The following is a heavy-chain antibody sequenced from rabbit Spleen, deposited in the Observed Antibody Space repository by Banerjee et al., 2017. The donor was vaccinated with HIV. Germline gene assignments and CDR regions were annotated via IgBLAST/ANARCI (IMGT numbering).Heavy chain of an antibody. V-gene: IGHV1S45*01. CDR1: GFSFSGGYW. Sequence: QQQLVESGGGLVKPGASLTLTCKASGFSFSGGYWMCWGRQAPGKGLELIACICTYDGTTYFASWATGRFTISKTSSTVTLQMTSLTAADTATYFCARDYNGNRPYYFNLWGPGTLVTVS. J-gene: IGHJ4*01. CDR3: ARDYNGNRPYYFNL. CDR2: ICTYDGTT. D-gene: IGHD4-2*01.